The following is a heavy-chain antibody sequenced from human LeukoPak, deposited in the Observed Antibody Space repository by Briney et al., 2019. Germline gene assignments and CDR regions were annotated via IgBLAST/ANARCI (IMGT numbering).Heavy chain of an antibody. CDR3: ATARGYSYGFANWFDP. D-gene: IGHD5-18*01. Sequence: ASVKVSCKASGYTFTSYGISWVRQAPGQGLEWMGWISAYNGNTNYAQKLQGRVTMTRNTSISTAYMELSSLRSEDTAVYYCATARGYSYGFANWFDPWGQGTLVTVSS. CDR2: ISAYNGNT. V-gene: IGHV1-18*01. CDR1: GYTFTSYG. J-gene: IGHJ5*02.